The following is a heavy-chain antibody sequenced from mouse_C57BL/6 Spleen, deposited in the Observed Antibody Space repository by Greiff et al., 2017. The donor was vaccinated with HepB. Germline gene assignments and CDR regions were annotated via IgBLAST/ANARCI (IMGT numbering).Heavy chain of an antibody. V-gene: IGHV1-82*01. CDR1: GYAFSSSW. Sequence: VQLQQSGPELVKPGASVKISCKASGYAFSSSWMNWVKQRPGKGLEWIGRIYPGDGDTNYNGKFKGKATLTADKSSSTAYMQLSSLTSEDSAVYFCARDFYYGSSYDYWGQGTTLTVSS. CDR2: IYPGDGDT. J-gene: IGHJ2*01. CDR3: ARDFYYGSSYDY. D-gene: IGHD1-1*01.